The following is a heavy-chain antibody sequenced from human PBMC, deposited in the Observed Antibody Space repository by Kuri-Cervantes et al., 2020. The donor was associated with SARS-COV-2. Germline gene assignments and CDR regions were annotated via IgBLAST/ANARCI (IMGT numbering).Heavy chain of an antibody. J-gene: IGHJ4*02. V-gene: IGHV3-23*01. Sequence: GESLKISCAASGFTFRSFAMACVRQAPGKGLEWVSGLANNGESPYFADAVRGRFTNSRDNSKSALYLQVKSLRAEDTAVYYCVRGIVGPGYGITGSYLDSWGQGVLVTVSS. D-gene: IGHD1-20*01. CDR3: VRGIVGPGYGITGSYLDS. CDR2: LANNGESP. CDR1: GFTFRSFA.